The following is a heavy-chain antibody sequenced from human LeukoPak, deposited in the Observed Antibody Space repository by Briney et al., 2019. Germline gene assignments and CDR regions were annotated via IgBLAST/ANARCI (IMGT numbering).Heavy chain of an antibody. Sequence: PGGSLRLSCGTSGFTFSDSWMSWFRQAPGQGLEWVASIKDDGSDKYYLDSVRGRFTISRDNAEDSLYLQLDDPRAEDTAVFYCARHLLRGQNFDYWGQGTLVTVSS. CDR2: IKDDGSDK. J-gene: IGHJ4*02. CDR3: ARHLLRGQNFDY. CDR1: GFTFSDSW. V-gene: IGHV3-7*01.